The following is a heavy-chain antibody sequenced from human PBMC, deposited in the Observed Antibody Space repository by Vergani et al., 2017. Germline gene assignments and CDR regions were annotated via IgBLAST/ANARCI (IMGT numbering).Heavy chain of an antibody. CDR3: AKDDSGGSSAGYYYGMDV. CDR2: IWYDGSNK. V-gene: IGHV3-33*06. D-gene: IGHD1-26*01. J-gene: IGHJ6*02. CDR1: GFTFSSYG. Sequence: QVQLVESGGGVVQPGRSLRLSCAASGFTFSSYGMHWVRQAPGKGLEWVAVIWYDGSNKYYADSVKGRFTISRDNSKNTLYLQMNSLRAEDTAVYYCAKDDSGGSSAGYYYGMDVWGQGTTVTVSS.